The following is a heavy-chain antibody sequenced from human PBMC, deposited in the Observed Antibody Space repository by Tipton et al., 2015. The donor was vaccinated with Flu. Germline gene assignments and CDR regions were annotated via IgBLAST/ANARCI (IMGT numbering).Heavy chain of an antibody. CDR2: ILGNGNT. V-gene: IGHV4-31*03. CDR3: ATLAITALYDFDY. CDR1: GASLSGGGYY. Sequence: TLSLTCTVSGASLSGGGYYWSWIRQYPGKGLEWIGHILGNGNTFYKPSLKSRFTLSLDMSKTQFSLNVTSVTAADTAVYYCATLAITALYDFDYWGQGTLVTVSS. D-gene: IGHD1-20*01. J-gene: IGHJ4*02.